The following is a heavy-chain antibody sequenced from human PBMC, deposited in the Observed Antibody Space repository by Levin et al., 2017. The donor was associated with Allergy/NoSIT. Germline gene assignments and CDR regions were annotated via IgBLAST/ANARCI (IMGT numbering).Heavy chain of an antibody. J-gene: IGHJ4*02. V-gene: IGHV4-4*02. Sequence: PSETLSLTCVVSGGSISSNNWWIWVRQPPGKGLEWIGEIYHSGSTNYSPSLKSRITMSVDKSNNQFSLSLSSVTAADTAVYYCAREKQAGTYSGIDYWGQGTLVTVSS. CDR1: GGSISSNNW. CDR2: IYHSGST. CDR3: AREKQAGTYSGIDY. D-gene: IGHD6-13*01.